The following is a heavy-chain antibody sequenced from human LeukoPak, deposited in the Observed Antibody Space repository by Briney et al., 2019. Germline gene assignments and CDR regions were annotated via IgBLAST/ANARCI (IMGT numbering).Heavy chain of an antibody. J-gene: IGHJ4*02. CDR1: GGTFSSYA. V-gene: IGHV1-69*05. CDR3: ARAGPLGYCTNGVCPRSNKPFDY. Sequence: SVKVSCKASGGTFSSYAISWVRQAPGQGLEWMGRIIPIFGTANYAQKFQGRGTITTDESTSTAYMELSSLRSEDTAVYYCARAGPLGYCTNGVCPRSNKPFDYWGQGTLVTVSS. CDR2: IIPIFGTA. D-gene: IGHD2-8*01.